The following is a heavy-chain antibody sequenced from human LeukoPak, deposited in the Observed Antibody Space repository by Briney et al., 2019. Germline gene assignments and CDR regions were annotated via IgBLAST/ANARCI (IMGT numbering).Heavy chain of an antibody. J-gene: IGHJ6*02. CDR2: IYYSGST. V-gene: IGHV4-59*08. D-gene: IGHD3-22*01. Sequence: SETLSLTCTVSGGSISSYYWSWIRQPPGKGLEWIGYIYYSGSTNYNPSLKGRVTISVDTSKNQFSLKLSSVTAADTAVYYCARHVRTYYYDSSGGYYYYYGMDVWGQGTTVTVSS. CDR1: GGSISSYY. CDR3: ARHVRTYYYDSSGGYYYYYGMDV.